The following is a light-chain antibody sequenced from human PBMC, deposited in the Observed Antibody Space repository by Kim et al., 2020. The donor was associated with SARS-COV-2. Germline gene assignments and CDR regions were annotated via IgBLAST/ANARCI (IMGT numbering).Light chain of an antibody. CDR1: SSNSGTGYD. CDR3: QSYDSSLSAYV. CDR2: SNS. V-gene: IGLV1-40*01. Sequence: RVTISCTGSSSNSGTGYDVHWYQQLPGTAPKLLIYSNSNRPSGVPDRFSGSKSGTSASLVITGLQAEDEADYYCQSYDSSLSAYVFGTGTKVTVL. J-gene: IGLJ1*01.